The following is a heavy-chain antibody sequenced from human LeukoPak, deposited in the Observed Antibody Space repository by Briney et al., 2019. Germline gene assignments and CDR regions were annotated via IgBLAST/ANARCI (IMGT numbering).Heavy chain of an antibody. J-gene: IGHJ6*02. CDR1: GYTFTSYG. V-gene: IGHV1-18*01. CDR2: ISTYNGNT. D-gene: IGHD5-18*01. CDR3: ARERPTAMIPRGYHYYGMEV. Sequence: ASVKVSCKASGYTFTSYGISWVRQAPGQGLEWMAWISTYNGNTNYAQKFQGRVTMTTDTSTSTAYMELRSLRSDDTAVYYCARERPTAMIPRGYHYYGMEVWGQGTTVTVSS.